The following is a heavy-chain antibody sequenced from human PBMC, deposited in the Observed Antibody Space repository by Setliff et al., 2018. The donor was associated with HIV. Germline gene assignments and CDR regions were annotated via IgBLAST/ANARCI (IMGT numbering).Heavy chain of an antibody. V-gene: IGHV1-2*02. CDR2: ISPDNGNT. CDR3: ATYYIFGLD. Sequence: PGASVKVSCKSSGYTFTDYFIHWVRQAPGQGLEWMGWISPDNGNTRISQRFRGSVTMTRDKSISTAYLQWSSLKASDTAMYYCATYYIFGLDWGQGAPVTVSS. D-gene: IGHD3-9*01. CDR1: GYTFTDYF. J-gene: IGHJ4*02.